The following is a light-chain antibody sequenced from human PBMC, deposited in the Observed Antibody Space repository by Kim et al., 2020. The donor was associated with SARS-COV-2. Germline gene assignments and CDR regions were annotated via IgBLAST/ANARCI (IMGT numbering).Light chain of an antibody. V-gene: IGLV2-11*01. Sequence: GQSVTISCTGTSSDVGTYNYVSWYQQHPGKAPKLMIYDVSKRPSGVPDRFSGSKSGNTASLTISGLQAEDEADYSCCSYAGSYTWVFGGGTKLTVL. CDR1: SSDVGTYNY. CDR3: CSYAGSYTWV. J-gene: IGLJ3*02. CDR2: DVS.